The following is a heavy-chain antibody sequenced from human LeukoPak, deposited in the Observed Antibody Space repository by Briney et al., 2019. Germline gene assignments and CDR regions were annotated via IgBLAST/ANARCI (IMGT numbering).Heavy chain of an antibody. D-gene: IGHD3-22*01. V-gene: IGHV3-48*01. Sequence: GGSLRLSCAASGFTSSSYSMNWVRQAPGKGLEWVSYISSSSGTIYYADSVRGRFTISRDNAKNALCLQMNSLRAEDTGVYYCARDADSSGYYGVDYWGQGTLVTVSS. J-gene: IGHJ4*02. CDR1: GFTSSSYS. CDR3: ARDADSSGYYGVDY. CDR2: ISSSSGTI.